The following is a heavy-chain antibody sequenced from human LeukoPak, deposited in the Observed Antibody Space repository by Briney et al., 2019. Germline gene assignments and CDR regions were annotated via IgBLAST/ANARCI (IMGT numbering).Heavy chain of an antibody. D-gene: IGHD6-6*01. J-gene: IGHJ5*02. CDR1: GYTFTSYY. Sequence: GASVKVSCKASGYTFTSYYMHWVRQAPGQGLEWMGIINPSGGSTSYAQKFQGRVTKTRDTSTSTVYMELSSLRSEDTAVYYCARVRFSRYSSSDVLNWFDPWGQGTLVTVSS. CDR3: ARVRFSRYSSSDVLNWFDP. V-gene: IGHV1-46*01. CDR2: INPSGGST.